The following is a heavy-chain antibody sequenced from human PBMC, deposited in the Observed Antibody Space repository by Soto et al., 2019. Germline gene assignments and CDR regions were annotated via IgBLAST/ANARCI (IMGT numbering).Heavy chain of an antibody. CDR2: IYYSGGT. V-gene: IGHV4-39*01. J-gene: IGHJ6*03. CDR3: ERVFRDYPFYYYYVDV. D-gene: IGHD4-17*01. CDR1: SGSISSSSYF. Sequence: QLQLQESGPGLVKPSETLSLTCTVSSGSISSSSYFWGWIRQAPGKGLEWIGNIYYSGGTYYNPSLKGRVTISVDTSKNQFYLKLRSVAAADTAVYYCERVFRDYPFYYYYVDVWGKGTTVTVSS.